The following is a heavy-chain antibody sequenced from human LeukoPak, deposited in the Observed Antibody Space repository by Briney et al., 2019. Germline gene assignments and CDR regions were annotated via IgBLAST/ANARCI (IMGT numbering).Heavy chain of an antibody. Sequence: GGSLRLSCAASGFSFSNAWMSWVRQAPGKGLEWVGRIKSKTDGGTTAYAAHGTGRFTVSSDDSKDTLYLQMNSLKTEDTAVYYCTTDPYLHIAVAGTGDYWGQGTLVTVSS. J-gene: IGHJ4*02. CDR1: GFSFSNAW. D-gene: IGHD6-19*01. V-gene: IGHV3-15*01. CDR3: TTDPYLHIAVAGTGDY. CDR2: IKSKTDGGTT.